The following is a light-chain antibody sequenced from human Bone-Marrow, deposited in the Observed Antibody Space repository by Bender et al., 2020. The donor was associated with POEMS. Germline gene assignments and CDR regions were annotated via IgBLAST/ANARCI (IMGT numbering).Light chain of an antibody. CDR3: SSFTASGTWV. J-gene: IGLJ3*02. Sequence: QSALTQPASVSGSPGQSITISCTGTSRDIGGYYFVAWYQQHSGKAPKLIIYDDIKRPLGVSNRFAGTKSGNAAPLPICGLQGEDEATYYCSSFTASGTWVFGGGPELSAL. V-gene: IGLV2-14*03. CDR1: SRDIGGYYF. CDR2: DDI.